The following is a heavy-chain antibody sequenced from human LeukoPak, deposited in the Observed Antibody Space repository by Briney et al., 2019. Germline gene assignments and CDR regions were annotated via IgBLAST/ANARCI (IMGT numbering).Heavy chain of an antibody. D-gene: IGHD1-26*01. CDR1: GGSFSGYS. V-gene: IGHV4-34*01. J-gene: IGHJ6*03. CDR2: INHSGST. Sequence: SETLSLTCAVYGGSFSGYSWSWIRQPPGKGLEWIGEINHSGSTNYNPSLERRVTISVDTSKNQFSLKLSSVTAADTAVYYCARSPTTGPYYYYYYMDVWGKGTTVTVSS. CDR3: ARSPTTGPYYYYYYMDV.